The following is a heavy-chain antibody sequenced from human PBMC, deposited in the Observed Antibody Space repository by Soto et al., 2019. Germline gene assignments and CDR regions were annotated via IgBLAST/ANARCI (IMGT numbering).Heavy chain of an antibody. Sequence: QVQLQESGPGLVKPSETLSLTCTVSGGSISSYYWSWIRQPAGKGLEWIGYIYYIGITDYNPSLKSRVTISVDTSKNQFSLKLSSVTAADTAVYSCATRYGGTLDYWGQGTLVTVSS. D-gene: IGHD4-17*01. V-gene: IGHV4-59*08. CDR2: IYYIGIT. CDR3: ATRYGGTLDY. J-gene: IGHJ4*02. CDR1: GGSISSYY.